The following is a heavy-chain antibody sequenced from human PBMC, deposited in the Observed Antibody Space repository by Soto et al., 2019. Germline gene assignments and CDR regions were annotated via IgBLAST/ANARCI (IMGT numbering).Heavy chain of an antibody. D-gene: IGHD2-21*02. CDR1: GFTFSSYG. J-gene: IGHJ6*02. CDR2: ISYDGSNK. CDR3: AKDLGCGGDCYSYYYYGMDV. V-gene: IGHV3-30*18. Sequence: QVQLVESGGGVVQPGRSLRLSCAASGFTFSSYGMHWVRQAPGKGLEWVAVISYDGSNKYYADSVKGRFTISRDNSKNTLYLQMNSLRAEDTAVYYCAKDLGCGGDCYSYYYYGMDVWGQGTTVTVSS.